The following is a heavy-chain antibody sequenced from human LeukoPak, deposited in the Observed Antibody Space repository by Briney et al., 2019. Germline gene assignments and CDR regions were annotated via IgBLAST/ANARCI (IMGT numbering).Heavy chain of an antibody. CDR3: AELGITMIGGV. V-gene: IGHV3-21*01. J-gene: IGHJ6*04. CDR1: GFTFSSYS. CDR2: ISTTSSYI. D-gene: IGHD3-10*02. Sequence: PGGSLRLSCAASGFTFSSYSMNWVRQAPGKGLEWVSSISTTSSYIYYADSVKGRFTISRDNAKNSLYLQMNSLRAEDTAVYYCAELGITMIGGVWGKGTTVTISS.